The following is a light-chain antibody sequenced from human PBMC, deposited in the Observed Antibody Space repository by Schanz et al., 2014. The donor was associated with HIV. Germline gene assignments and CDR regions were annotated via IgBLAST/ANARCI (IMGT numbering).Light chain of an antibody. V-gene: IGKV3-15*01. Sequence: ETVLTQSPGSLSLSPGERATLSCRASQSLGGSQLAWYQHKPGQAPRLLIYGASTRATGIPARFSGSGSGTEFTLTISSLQSEDFAVYYCQQYYNWLYTFGQGTKLEIK. CDR1: QSLGGS. CDR3: QQYYNWLYT. CDR2: GAS. J-gene: IGKJ2*01.